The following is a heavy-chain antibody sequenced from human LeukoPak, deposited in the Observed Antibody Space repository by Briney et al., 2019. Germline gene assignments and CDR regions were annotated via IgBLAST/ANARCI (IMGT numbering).Heavy chain of an antibody. D-gene: IGHD3-3*01. J-gene: IGHJ6*03. V-gene: IGHV3-21*01. Sequence: GGSLRLSCAASGFTFSSYSMNWVRQAPGKGLEWVSSISSSSSYIYYADSVKGRFTISRDNAKNSLYLQMNSLRAEDTAVYYCARGGITIFDNPYYYYYMDVWGKGTTVTVSS. CDR2: ISSSSSYI. CDR3: ARGGITIFDNPYYYYYMDV. CDR1: GFTFSSYS.